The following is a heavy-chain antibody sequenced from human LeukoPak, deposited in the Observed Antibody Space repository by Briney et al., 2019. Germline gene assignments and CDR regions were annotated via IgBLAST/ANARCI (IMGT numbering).Heavy chain of an antibody. D-gene: IGHD3-22*01. Sequence: GGSLRLSCAASGFTFSSYWMHWVRRAPGKGLVWVSRINSDGSSTSYADSVKGRFTISRDNAKNTLYLQMNSLRAEDTAVYYCARAPLNYYDSSVYYGMDVWGQGTTVTVSS. CDR1: GFTFSSYW. CDR2: INSDGSST. J-gene: IGHJ6*02. CDR3: ARAPLNYYDSSVYYGMDV. V-gene: IGHV3-74*01.